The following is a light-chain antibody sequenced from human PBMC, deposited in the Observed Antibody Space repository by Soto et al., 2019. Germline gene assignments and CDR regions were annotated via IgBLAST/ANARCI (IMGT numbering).Light chain of an antibody. CDR3: QQRRYWPVT. V-gene: IGKV3-11*01. Sequence: EIVLTQSPAILSMSPGERATLSCRASQSVSSYFAWYQQKPGQAPRLLIYDASNRTTGVPARFSGSGSWTDFTLTIRSLEPEDCAVYYCQQRRYWPVTFGQGTKVEIK. J-gene: IGKJ1*01. CDR2: DAS. CDR1: QSVSSY.